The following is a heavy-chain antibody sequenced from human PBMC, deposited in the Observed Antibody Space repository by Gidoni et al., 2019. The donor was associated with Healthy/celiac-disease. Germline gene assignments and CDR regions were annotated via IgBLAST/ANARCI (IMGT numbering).Heavy chain of an antibody. CDR1: GGSFSGYY. D-gene: IGHD2-15*01. Sequence: QVQLQQWGAGLLKPSETLSLTCAVYGGSFSGYYWSWIRQPPGKGLEWIGEINHSRSTNYNPSLKSRVTISVDTSKNQFSLKLSSVTAADTAVYYCARGKVVVVAATLYYYYYGMDVWGQGTTVTVSS. CDR2: INHSRST. J-gene: IGHJ6*02. V-gene: IGHV4-34*01. CDR3: ARGKVVVVAATLYYYYYGMDV.